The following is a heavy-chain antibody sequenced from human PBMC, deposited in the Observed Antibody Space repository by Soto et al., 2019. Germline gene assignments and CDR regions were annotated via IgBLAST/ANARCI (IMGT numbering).Heavy chain of an antibody. V-gene: IGHV4-30-4*01. D-gene: IGHD3-3*01. CDR1: GGSISSGDYY. CDR3: ARREFWSGFDY. CDR2: IYYSGST. J-gene: IGHJ4*02. Sequence: SETLSLTCTVSGGSISSGDYYWSWIRQPPGKGLEWIGYIYYSGSTYYNPSLKSRVTISVDTSKNQFSLKLSSVTAADTAVYYCARREFWSGFDYWGQGTLVTVSS.